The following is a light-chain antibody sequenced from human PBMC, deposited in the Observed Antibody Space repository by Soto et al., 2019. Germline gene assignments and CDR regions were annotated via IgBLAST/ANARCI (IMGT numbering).Light chain of an antibody. CDR2: GAS. V-gene: IGKV3-20*01. Sequence: EIVLTQSPGTLSLSPGERAILSCRASQSVSSSYLAWYQQKPGQAPRLLIYGASSRATGIPDRFSGSGSETEFTLTIRSLQSEDFAVYFCQQYNNWPSFGQGTRLEIK. J-gene: IGKJ5*01. CDR3: QQYNNWPS. CDR1: QSVSSSY.